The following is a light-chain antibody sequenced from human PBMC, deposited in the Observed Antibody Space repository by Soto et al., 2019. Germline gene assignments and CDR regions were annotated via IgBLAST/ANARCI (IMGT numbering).Light chain of an antibody. CDR3: SSFTSSSTYV. CDR1: SSDVGRYNY. V-gene: IGLV2-14*01. J-gene: IGLJ1*01. CDR2: DVS. Sequence: QSALTQPASVSGSPGQSITISCTGTSSDVGRYNYVSWYQQHPGKASKLTIYDVSNRPSGVSSRFSGSKSGNTASLTISGLQAEDEADYYCSSFTSSSTYVFGTGTKVTVL.